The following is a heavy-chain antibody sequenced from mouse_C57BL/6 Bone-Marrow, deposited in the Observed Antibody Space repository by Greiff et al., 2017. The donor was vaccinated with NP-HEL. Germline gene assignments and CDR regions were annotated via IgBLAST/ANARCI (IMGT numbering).Heavy chain of an antibody. J-gene: IGHJ2*01. CDR3: ARYFYGSSYFDY. CDR1: GYTFTSYL. V-gene: IGHV1-72*01. D-gene: IGHD1-1*01. Sequence: QVQLQQPGAELVKPGASVKLSCKASGYTFTSYLMHWVKQRPGRGLEWIGRIDPNSGGTKYNEKFKSKATLTVDKPSSTAYLQLNSLTSEDSAVYYCARYFYGSSYFDYWDQGTTLTVSS. CDR2: IDPNSGGT.